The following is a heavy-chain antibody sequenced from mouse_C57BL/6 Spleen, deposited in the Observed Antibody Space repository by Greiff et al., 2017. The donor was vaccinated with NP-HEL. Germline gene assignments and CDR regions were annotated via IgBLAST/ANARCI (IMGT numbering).Heavy chain of an antibody. CDR3: ARQSTTVVAKNCFDY. D-gene: IGHD1-1*01. CDR2: ISSGGSYT. CDR1: GFTFSSYG. J-gene: IGHJ2*01. Sequence: EVKLVESGGDLVKPGGSLKLSCAASGFTFSSYGMSWVRQTPDKRLEWVATISSGGSYTYYPDSVKGRFTISRDNAKNTLYLQMSSLKSEDTAMYYCARQSTTVVAKNCFDYWGQGTTLTVSS. V-gene: IGHV5-6*01.